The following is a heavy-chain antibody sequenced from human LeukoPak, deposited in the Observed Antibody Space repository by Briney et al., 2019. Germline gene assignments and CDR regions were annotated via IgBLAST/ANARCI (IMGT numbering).Heavy chain of an antibody. V-gene: IGHV1-69*04. CDR2: IIPILGIA. J-gene: IGHJ3*02. D-gene: IGHD6-13*01. Sequence: ASVKVSCKASGGTFSSYAISWVRQAPGQGLEWMGRIIPILGIANYAQKFQGRVTITADKSTSTAYMELSSLRSEDTAVYYCARVPGIAAAGGTVTSAFYIWGQGTMVTVSS. CDR3: ARVPGIAAAGGTVTSAFYI. CDR1: GGTFSSYA.